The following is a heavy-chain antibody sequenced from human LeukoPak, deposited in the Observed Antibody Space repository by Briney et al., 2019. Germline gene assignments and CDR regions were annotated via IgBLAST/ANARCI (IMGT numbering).Heavy chain of an antibody. J-gene: IGHJ4*02. V-gene: IGHV4-39*01. CDR2: IYYSGNT. D-gene: IGHD3-9*01. CDR1: GGSISIDTFY. CDR3: ARKVYFDWSPGGYYFDY. Sequence: PSETLSLTCTVSGGSISIDTFYWGWIRQPPGKGLEWIGSIYYSGNTYYNPSLETRVTISVDTSKNQFSLRLSSVTAADTAVYYCARKVYFDWSPGGYYFDYWGQGTLVTVSS.